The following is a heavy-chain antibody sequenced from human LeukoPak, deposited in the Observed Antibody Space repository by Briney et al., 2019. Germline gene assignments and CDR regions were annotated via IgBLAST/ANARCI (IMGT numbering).Heavy chain of an antibody. Sequence: KSSETLSLTCDVSGGSITQTNYWTWARQPPGKGLEWIGEVNLQGSTNYNPSLMRRVAISVDTSANHVSLQLTSVTAADTAVYYCAREGGPYRPLDYSGQGTLVTVSS. J-gene: IGHJ4*02. CDR1: GGSITQTNY. V-gene: IGHV4-4*02. CDR2: VNLQGST. CDR3: AREGGPYRPLDY.